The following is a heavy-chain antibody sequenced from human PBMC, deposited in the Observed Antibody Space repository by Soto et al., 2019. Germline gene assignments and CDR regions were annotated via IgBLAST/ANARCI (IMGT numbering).Heavy chain of an antibody. Sequence: QVTLKESGPTLVKPTQTLTLTCSFTGFSLSTHGVGVAWIRQPPGKALEGLELIYGDDAKRYRSSLKSRLSISQDTSKNQVVLTMTDMDPADAATYYCARGGIFRSFDYWGQGTLVTVSS. CDR3: ARGGIFRSFDY. CDR1: GFSLSTHGVG. J-gene: IGHJ4*02. V-gene: IGHV2-5*02. D-gene: IGHD3-3*01. CDR2: IYGDDAK.